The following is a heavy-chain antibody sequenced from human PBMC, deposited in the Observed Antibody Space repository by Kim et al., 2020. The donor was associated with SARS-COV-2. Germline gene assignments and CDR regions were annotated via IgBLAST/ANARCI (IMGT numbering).Heavy chain of an antibody. CDR3: AKCIVSGSYYRGATWFDP. D-gene: IGHD3-10*01. V-gene: IGHV3-33*06. Sequence: GKGRFTISRDNSKNTLYLQMNSLRPEDTAVYYCAKCIVSGSYYRGATWFDPWGQGTLVSVSS. J-gene: IGHJ5*02.